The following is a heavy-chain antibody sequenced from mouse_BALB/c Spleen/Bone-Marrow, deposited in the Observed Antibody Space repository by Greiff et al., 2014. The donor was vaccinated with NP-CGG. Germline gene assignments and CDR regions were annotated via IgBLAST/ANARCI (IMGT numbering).Heavy chain of an antibody. Sequence: EVHLVESGGGLVQPGGSRELSCAASGFTFSSFGMHWVRQAPEKGLEWVAYISSGSSTIYYADTVKGRFTISRDNPKNTLFLQMTSLRSEDTAMYYCARYGYYDAMDYWGQGTSVTVSS. CDR3: ARYGYYDAMDY. CDR2: ISSGSSTI. CDR1: GFTFSSFG. D-gene: IGHD2-2*01. V-gene: IGHV5-17*02. J-gene: IGHJ4*01.